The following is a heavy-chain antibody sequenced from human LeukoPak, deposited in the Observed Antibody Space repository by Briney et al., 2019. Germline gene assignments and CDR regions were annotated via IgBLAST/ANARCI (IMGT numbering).Heavy chain of an antibody. J-gene: IGHJ5*02. CDR1: GGSISSGGYY. CDR3: AGSSRQNWFDP. Sequence: SETLSLTCTVSGGSISSGGYYWSWIRQHPGKGLEWIGYIYYSGSTYYNPSLKSRVTISVDTSRNQFSLKLSSVTAADTAVYYCAGSSRQNWFDPWGQGTLVTVSS. CDR2: IYYSGST. V-gene: IGHV4-31*03. D-gene: IGHD6-13*01.